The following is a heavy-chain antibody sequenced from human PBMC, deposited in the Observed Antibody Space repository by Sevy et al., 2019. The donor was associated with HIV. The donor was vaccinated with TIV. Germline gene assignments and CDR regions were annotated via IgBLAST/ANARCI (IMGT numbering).Heavy chain of an antibody. CDR2: NNESAIT. V-gene: IGHV4-34*01. Sequence: SETLSLTCAVHDGSFSGYYWNWIRQLPGKGLEWIGENNESAITYYNPSLKSRVTISVDTSKKQFSLKLNSVTAVDSAVYFCARSPPVVVVPGAPSWFDPWVQGTLVTVSS. J-gene: IGHJ5*02. CDR3: ARSPPVVVVPGAPSWFDP. D-gene: IGHD2-2*01. CDR1: DGSFSGYY.